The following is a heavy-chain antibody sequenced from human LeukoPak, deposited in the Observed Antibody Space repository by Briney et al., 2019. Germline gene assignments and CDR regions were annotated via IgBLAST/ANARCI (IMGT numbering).Heavy chain of an antibody. CDR3: ARLGYYYDSSGYYQNKYYFDY. CDR1: GFTFSSYW. Sequence: PGGSLRFSCAASGFTFSSYWMSWVRQAPGKGLEWVANIKQDGSEKYYVDSVKGRFTISRDNAKNSLYLQMNSLRAEDMAVYYCARLGYYYDSSGYYQNKYYFDYWGQGTLVTVSS. D-gene: IGHD3-22*01. V-gene: IGHV3-7*01. CDR2: IKQDGSEK. J-gene: IGHJ4*02.